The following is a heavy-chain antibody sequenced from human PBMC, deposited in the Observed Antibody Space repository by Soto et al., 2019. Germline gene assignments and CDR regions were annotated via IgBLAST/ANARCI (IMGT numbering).Heavy chain of an antibody. Sequence: GSLRLSCAASGFTFNNAWMTWVRQAPGKGLEWVGRIKSRTDGGTTDSAAPLKGRFTISRDDSKDTLYLQMNSLKTEDTAVYYCTTDAYYDTTGYWFWGQGTLVTVSS. CDR1: GFTFNNAW. V-gene: IGHV3-15*01. D-gene: IGHD3-22*01. CDR2: IKSRTDGGTT. CDR3: TTDAYYDTTGYWF. J-gene: IGHJ4*02.